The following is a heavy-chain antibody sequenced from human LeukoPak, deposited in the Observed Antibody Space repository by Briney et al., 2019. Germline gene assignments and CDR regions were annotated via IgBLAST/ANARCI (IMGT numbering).Heavy chain of an antibody. CDR1: GFTFSSYA. J-gene: IGHJ4*02. CDR3: AKKRYYDILAPFDY. Sequence: PGGSLRLSCAASGFTFSSYAMSWVRQAPGKGLEWVSAISGSGGSTYYADSVKGRFTVSRDNSKNTLYLQMNSLRAEDTAVYYCAKKRYYDILAPFDYWGQGTLVTVSS. V-gene: IGHV3-23*01. D-gene: IGHD3-9*01. CDR2: ISGSGGST.